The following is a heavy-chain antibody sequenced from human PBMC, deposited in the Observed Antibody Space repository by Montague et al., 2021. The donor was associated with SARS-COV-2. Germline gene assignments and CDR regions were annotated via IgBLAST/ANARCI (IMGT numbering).Heavy chain of an antibody. J-gene: IGHJ4*02. CDR3: ARMGWLRGPYDNGASFY. D-gene: IGHD3-3*01. V-gene: IGHV5-10-1*01. CDR1: GYSFSNYW. CDR2: INPADSQV. Sequence: QSGAEVKKPGESLRIACKCSGYSFSNYWINWVRQMPGRGLEWMGRINPADSQVNYKPSFQGHVTISVDQSSSTVYLQWSSLKASDTALYYCARMGWLRGPYDNGASFYWGQGTVVTVSP.